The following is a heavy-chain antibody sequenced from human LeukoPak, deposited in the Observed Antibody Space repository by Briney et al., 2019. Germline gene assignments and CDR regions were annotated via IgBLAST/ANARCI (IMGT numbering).Heavy chain of an antibody. CDR3: ARHGPRGLRFLEWLIYMDV. J-gene: IGHJ6*03. CDR1: GSSFTSYW. D-gene: IGHD3-3*01. CDR2: IYPGDSDT. Sequence: GASLQISCKGSGSSFTSYWIGWVRQLPGKGLEWMGIIYPGDSDTRYSPSFQGQVTISADKSISTAYLQWSSLKASDTAMYYCARHGPRGLRFLEWLIYMDVWGKGTTVTVSS. V-gene: IGHV5-51*01.